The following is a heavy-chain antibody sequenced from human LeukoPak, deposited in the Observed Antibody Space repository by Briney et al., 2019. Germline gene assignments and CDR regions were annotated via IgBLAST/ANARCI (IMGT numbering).Heavy chain of an antibody. CDR1: GFTFSTCA. D-gene: IGHD4-17*01. V-gene: IGHV3-23*01. CDR2: ISGTGGTT. CDR3: AKSATTVTSNFDY. J-gene: IGHJ4*02. Sequence: PGGSLRLSCAASGFTFSTCAMTWVRQAQGKGLEWVSGISGTGGTTYYADSVKGRFTVSRDNSKNTVYLQMNSLRAEDTAVYYCAKSATTVTSNFDYWAQGTLVTVSS.